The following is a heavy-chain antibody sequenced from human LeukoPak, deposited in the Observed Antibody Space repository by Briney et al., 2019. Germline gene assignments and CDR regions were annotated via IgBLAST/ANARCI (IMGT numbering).Heavy chain of an antibody. CDR2: IYYSGST. Sequence: SETLSLTCTVSGGSINSYYWSWIRQPPGKGLEWIGYIYYSGSTNYNPSLKSRVTISRDTSKNQFSQKLGSVTAADTAVYYCTSGGMVSGDYWGHGTLVTVSS. CDR3: TSGGMVSGDY. D-gene: IGHD2-8*01. J-gene: IGHJ4*01. V-gene: IGHV4-59*01. CDR1: GGSINSYY.